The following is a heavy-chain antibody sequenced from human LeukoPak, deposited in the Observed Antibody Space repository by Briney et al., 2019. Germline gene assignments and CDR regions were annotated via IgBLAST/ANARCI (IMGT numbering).Heavy chain of an antibody. CDR2: IRNKANSYTT. V-gene: IGHV3-72*01. D-gene: IGHD6-19*01. Sequence: GGSLRLSCAASGFTFSDHYMDWVRQAPGKGLEWVGRIRNKANSYTTEYAASVRGRFISSRDDSKNSLYLQMSSLKTEDTAVYYCARTSSGWYFDLWGRGTLVTVSS. CDR1: GFTFSDHY. J-gene: IGHJ2*01. CDR3: ARTSSGWYFDL.